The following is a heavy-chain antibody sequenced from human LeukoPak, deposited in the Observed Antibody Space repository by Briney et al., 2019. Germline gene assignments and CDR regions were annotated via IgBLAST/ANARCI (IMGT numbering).Heavy chain of an antibody. V-gene: IGHV4-59*01. D-gene: IGHD2-15*01. CDR2: IYYGGSP. J-gene: IGHJ4*02. Sequence: SETLSLTCSVSGDSINSNYLRWMRQPAGKGLEWIGYIYYGGSPNYNPSPRSRVSMSVDASKNQFSLNLSSVTAADTAVYHCARLLAGCPGGRCRAHFDYWGQGTLVTVSS. CDR1: GDSINSNY. CDR3: ARLLAGCPGGRCRAHFDY.